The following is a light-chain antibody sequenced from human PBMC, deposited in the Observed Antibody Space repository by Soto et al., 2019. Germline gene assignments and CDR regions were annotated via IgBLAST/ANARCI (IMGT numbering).Light chain of an antibody. V-gene: IGKV3-11*01. Sequence: EFVLTQSPGTLSLSPGDRASLSCSASQNLSRYFLVWYQQKPGQAPRLLIYDASNRATGIPARFSGSGSGTDFTLTISSLEPEDVAVYYCQQRGNRPPWTFGQGTKVDIK. CDR3: QQRGNRPPWT. J-gene: IGKJ1*01. CDR1: QNLSRY. CDR2: DAS.